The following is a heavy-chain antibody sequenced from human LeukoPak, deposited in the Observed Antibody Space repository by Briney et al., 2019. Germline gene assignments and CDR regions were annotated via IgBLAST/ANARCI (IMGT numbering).Heavy chain of an antibody. CDR3: AGEPCSSTSCYYNWFDP. V-gene: IGHV4-31*03. J-gene: IGHJ5*02. D-gene: IGHD2-2*01. Sequence: SETLSLTCTVSGGSISSGGYYWSWIRQHPGKGLEWIGYIYYSGSTYYNPSLKSRVTISVDTSKNQFSLKLSSVTAADTAVYHCAGEPCSSTSCYYNWFDPWGQGTLVTVSS. CDR2: IYYSGST. CDR1: GGSISSGGYY.